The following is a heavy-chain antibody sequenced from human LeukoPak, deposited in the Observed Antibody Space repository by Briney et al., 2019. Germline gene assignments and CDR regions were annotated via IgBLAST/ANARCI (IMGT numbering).Heavy chain of an antibody. Sequence: ASVKVSCKASGYTFTSYDINWVRQATGQGLEWMGWMNPNSGNTGYAQKFQGRVTITRNTSISTAYMELSSLRSEDTAVYYCACSSTLVTFVYFQHWGQGTLVTVSS. CDR2: MNPNSGNT. CDR3: ACSSTLVTFVYFQH. CDR1: GYTFTSYD. V-gene: IGHV1-8*03. J-gene: IGHJ1*01. D-gene: IGHD2-2*01.